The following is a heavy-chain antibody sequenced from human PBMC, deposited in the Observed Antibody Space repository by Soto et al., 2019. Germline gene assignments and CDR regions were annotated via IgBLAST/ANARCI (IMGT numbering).Heavy chain of an antibody. CDR3: ARMYSSGYYLSIFAFDV. V-gene: IGHV3-33*01. D-gene: IGHD3-22*01. Sequence: PGGSLRLSCAASGFTFSSYGMHWVRQAPGKGLEWVAVIWYDGSNKYYADSVKGRFTISRDNSKNTLYLQMNSLRAEDTAVYYCARMYSSGYYLSIFAFDVWGQGTTVTVSS. J-gene: IGHJ3*01. CDR1: GFTFSSYG. CDR2: IWYDGSNK.